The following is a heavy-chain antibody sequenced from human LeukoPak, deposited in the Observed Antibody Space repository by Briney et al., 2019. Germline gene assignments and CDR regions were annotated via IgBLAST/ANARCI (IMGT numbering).Heavy chain of an antibody. V-gene: IGHV4-34*01. Sequence: SETLSLTCAVYGGSFSGYYWSWIRQPPGKGLEWIGEINHSGSTNYNPSLKSRVTISVDTSKNQFSLKLSSVTAADTAVYYCARFYSNRPSWSWFGPWGQGTLVTVSS. D-gene: IGHD4-11*01. CDR1: GGSFSGYY. J-gene: IGHJ5*02. CDR3: ARFYSNRPSWSWFGP. CDR2: INHSGST.